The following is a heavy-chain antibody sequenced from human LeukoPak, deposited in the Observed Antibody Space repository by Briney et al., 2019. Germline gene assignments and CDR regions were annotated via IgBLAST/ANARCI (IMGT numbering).Heavy chain of an antibody. J-gene: IGHJ4*02. CDR1: GGSISSGSYY. Sequence: SSETVSLTCTVSGGSISSGSYYWSWIRQPAGKGLEWIGRIYTSGSTNYNPSLKSRVTISVDTSKNQFSLKLSSVTAADTAVYYCAGEGPAYCTLDYWGQGTLVTVSS. D-gene: IGHD2-8*01. CDR2: IYTSGST. V-gene: IGHV4-61*02. CDR3: AGEGPAYCTLDY.